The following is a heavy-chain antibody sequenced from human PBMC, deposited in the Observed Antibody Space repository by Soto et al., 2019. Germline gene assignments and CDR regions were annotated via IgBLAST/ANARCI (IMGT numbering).Heavy chain of an antibody. CDR2: VFYSGTT. Sequence: QVLQQESGPGLVKPSQTLSLTCTVSGDSFSSGGYYWSWIRQHPGKGLEWIGYVFYSGTTYYSPSLKSRVSISVDTSNNQFSLSLSSVTAADTAVYYCARTTTYYDYIWGSYRPKDFDFWGQGTLVTVSS. D-gene: IGHD3-16*02. V-gene: IGHV4-31*03. CDR3: ARTTTYYDYIWGSYRPKDFDF. CDR1: GDSFSSGGYY. J-gene: IGHJ4*02.